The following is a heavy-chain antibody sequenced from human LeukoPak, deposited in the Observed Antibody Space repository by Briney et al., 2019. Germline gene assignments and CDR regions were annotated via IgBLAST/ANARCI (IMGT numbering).Heavy chain of an antibody. CDR3: ARRPYYGSGSYYNVWWFDP. J-gene: IGHJ5*02. V-gene: IGHV4-34*01. Sequence: SETLSLTCAVYGGSFSGYYWSWIRQPSGKGLEWIGEINHSGSTNYNPSLKSRVTISVDTSKNQFSLKLSSVTAADTAVYYCARRPYYGSGSYYNVWWFDPWGQGTLVTVSS. CDR1: GGSFSGYY. D-gene: IGHD3-10*01. CDR2: INHSGST.